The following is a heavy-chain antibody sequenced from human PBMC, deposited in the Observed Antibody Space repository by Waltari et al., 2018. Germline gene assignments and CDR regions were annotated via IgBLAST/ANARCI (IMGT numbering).Heavy chain of an antibody. CDR3: ARVSDGVVGTFDI. V-gene: IGHV4-61*02. D-gene: IGHD3-3*01. CDR2: VYTSGNT. CDR1: GGSITSTAYY. Sequence: QVQLQESGPGLVKPSETLSLTCTVSGGSITSTAYYWSWVRQPAGKGLEWIGRVYTSGNTNYNPSLQSRITISIDTSRNQFSLKLSSLTAADTAVYYYARVSDGVVGTFDIWGQGAMVTVSS. J-gene: IGHJ3*02.